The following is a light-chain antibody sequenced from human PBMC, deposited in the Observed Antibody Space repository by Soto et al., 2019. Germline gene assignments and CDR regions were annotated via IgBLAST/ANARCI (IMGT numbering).Light chain of an antibody. J-gene: IGKJ2*01. CDR3: TQATQFPGI. CDR2: KIS. CDR1: QSLVHGDGNTY. Sequence: DIVMTQSPLSSSVTLGQPASISCKSSQSLVHGDGNTYLSWLHQRPGQPPRLLIYKISKRSSGVTDRFRGSGAGADFTLKISRVEAQDVGVYYCTQATQFPGIFGQGTKLEI. V-gene: IGKV2-24*01.